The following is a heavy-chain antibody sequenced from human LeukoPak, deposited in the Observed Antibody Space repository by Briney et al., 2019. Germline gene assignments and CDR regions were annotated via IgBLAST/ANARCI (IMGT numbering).Heavy chain of an antibody. D-gene: IGHD3-3*01. Sequence: PGGSLRLSCAASGFTFSSYSMNWVRQAPGRGLEWVSSISSSSSYIYYADSVKGRFTISRDNAKNSLYLQMNSLRAEDTAVYYCARVKRVYDFSPFDYWGQGTLVTVSS. CDR3: ARVKRVYDFSPFDY. J-gene: IGHJ4*02. V-gene: IGHV3-21*01. CDR2: ISSSSSYI. CDR1: GFTFSSYS.